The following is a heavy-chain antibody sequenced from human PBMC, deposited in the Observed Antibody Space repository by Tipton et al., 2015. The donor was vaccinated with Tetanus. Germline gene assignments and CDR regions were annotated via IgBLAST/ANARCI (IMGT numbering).Heavy chain of an antibody. J-gene: IGHJ4*02. CDR3: VRANYEFPKKGPFDY. D-gene: IGHD3-3*01. Sequence: TLSLTCIVSGGSMIGSGHYGAWVRQSPGKGLEWIGSLTYSGRTYYSPSLKSRVTMSVDTSKKDFSMRLGSVTAADTAVYYCVRANYEFPKKGPFDYWGPGSLVIVSS. CDR1: GGSMIGSGHY. V-gene: IGHV4-39*02. CDR2: LTYSGRT.